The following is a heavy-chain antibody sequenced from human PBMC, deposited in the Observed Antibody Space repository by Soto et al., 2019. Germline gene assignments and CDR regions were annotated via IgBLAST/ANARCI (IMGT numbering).Heavy chain of an antibody. CDR1: GGSISSYY. CDR3: ARAITPYCNDDALAY. CDR2: IYYSGST. Sequence: SETLSLTCTVSGGSISSYYWSWIRQPPGKGLEWIGYIYYSGSTNYNPSLKSRVTISVDTSKNQFSLKLSSVTAADTAVYYCARAITPYCNDDALAYWGQGTLVTVSS. J-gene: IGHJ4*02. V-gene: IGHV4-59*01. D-gene: IGHD3-22*01.